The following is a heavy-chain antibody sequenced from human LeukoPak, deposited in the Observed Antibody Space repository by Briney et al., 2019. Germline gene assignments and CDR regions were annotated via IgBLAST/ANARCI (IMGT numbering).Heavy chain of an antibody. CDR1: GFTFSSYA. CDR2: IYSGGST. Sequence: GGSLRLSCAASGFTFSSYAMSWVRQAPGKGLEWVSVIYSGGSTYYADSVKGRFTISRDNSKNTLYLQMNSLRAEDTAVYYCARNWDRYKYYFDYWGQGTLVTVSS. CDR3: ARNWDRYKYYFDY. V-gene: IGHV3-53*01. D-gene: IGHD7-27*01. J-gene: IGHJ4*02.